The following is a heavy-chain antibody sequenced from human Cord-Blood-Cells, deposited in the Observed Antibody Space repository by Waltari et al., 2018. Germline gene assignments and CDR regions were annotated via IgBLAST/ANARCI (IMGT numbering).Heavy chain of an antibody. J-gene: IGHJ3*02. CDR2: IYTRGST. V-gene: IGHV4-4*07. Sequence: QVQLQESGPGLVKPSETLYLTCTVSGGSISSYYWSWFRQPAGKGLGWIGRIYTRGSTNYNPSPRRRVSMSGDTSKNQFSLKLGSVTAADTAGYYCVGATDAFDIWGQGTMVTVSS. CDR1: GGSISSYY. CDR3: VGATDAFDI.